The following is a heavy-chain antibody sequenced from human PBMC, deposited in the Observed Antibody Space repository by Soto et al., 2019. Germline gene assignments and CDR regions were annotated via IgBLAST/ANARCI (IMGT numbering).Heavy chain of an antibody. J-gene: IGHJ4*02. V-gene: IGHV3-30*18. D-gene: IGHD4-17*01. Sequence: GGSLRLSCAASGFTFSSYGMHWVRQAPGKGLEWVAVISYDGSNKYYADSVKGRFTISRDNSKNKLYLQMNSLRAEDTAVYYCAKGDDGDYLSHFDYWGQGTLVTVSS. CDR1: GFTFSSYG. CDR3: AKGDDGDYLSHFDY. CDR2: ISYDGSNK.